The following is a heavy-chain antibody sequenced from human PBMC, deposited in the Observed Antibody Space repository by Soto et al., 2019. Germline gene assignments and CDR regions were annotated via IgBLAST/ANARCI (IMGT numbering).Heavy chain of an antibody. Sequence: ASVKVSCKASGYTFTSYAMHWVRQAPGQRLEWMGWINAGNGNTKYSQKFQGRVTMTRDTSASTAYMELSSLRSEDTAVYYCARDSVIVVGTHAFDIWGQGTMVTVSS. CDR3: ARDSVIVVGTHAFDI. V-gene: IGHV1-3*01. D-gene: IGHD3-22*01. CDR1: GYTFTSYA. CDR2: INAGNGNT. J-gene: IGHJ3*02.